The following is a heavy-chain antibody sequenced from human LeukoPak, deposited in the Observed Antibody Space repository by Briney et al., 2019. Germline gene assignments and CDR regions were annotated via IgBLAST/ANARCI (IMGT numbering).Heavy chain of an antibody. CDR3: ARDYGYSFYY. J-gene: IGHJ4*02. CDR1: GFTFSSYS. Sequence: GGSLRLSCAASGFTFSSYSMNWVRQAPGKGLKWVSYISSGSSSTIYYADSVKGRFTISRDNAKDSLYLQMNSLRDEDTAVYYCARDYGYSFYYWGQGTLVTVSS. V-gene: IGHV3-48*02. CDR2: ISSGSSSTI. D-gene: IGHD5-24*01.